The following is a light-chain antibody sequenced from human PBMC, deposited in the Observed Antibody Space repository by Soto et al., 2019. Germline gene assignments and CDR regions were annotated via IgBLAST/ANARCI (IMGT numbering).Light chain of an antibody. Sequence: EIVMTQSPATLSVSPGERATLSCRASQSVSSNLAWYQQKPGQAPRLLIYGASTRATGIPARFSGSGSGTEFTLTISRLQSEDFAIYYCQQYNNWPSWTFGQGTKVEIK. J-gene: IGKJ1*01. V-gene: IGKV3-15*01. CDR3: QQYNNWPSWT. CDR2: GAS. CDR1: QSVSSN.